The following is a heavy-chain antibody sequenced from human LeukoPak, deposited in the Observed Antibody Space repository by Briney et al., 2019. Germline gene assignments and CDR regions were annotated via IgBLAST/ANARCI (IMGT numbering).Heavy chain of an antibody. V-gene: IGHV3-74*01. D-gene: IGHD3-10*01. CDR1: GFTFSSYW. CDR3: AREVRGVIMGDAFDI. J-gene: IGHJ3*02. CDR2: INSDGSST. Sequence: GGSLRLSCAASGFTFSSYWMHWVRQAPGKGLVWVSRINSDGSSTSYADSVKGRFTISRDNAKNTLYLQMNSLRAEDTAVYYCAREVRGVIMGDAFDIWGQGTMVTVSS.